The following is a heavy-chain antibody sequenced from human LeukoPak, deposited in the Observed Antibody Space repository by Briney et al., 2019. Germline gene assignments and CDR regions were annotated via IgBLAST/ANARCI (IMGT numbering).Heavy chain of an antibody. CDR1: GYTFTGYY. V-gene: IGHV1-18*04. CDR2: ISAYNGNT. D-gene: IGHD1-7*01. J-gene: IGHJ4*02. Sequence: ASVKVSCKASGYTFTGYYMHWVRQAPGQGLEWMGWISAYNGNTNYAQKLQGRVTMTTDTSTSTAYMELRSLRSDDTAVYYCARVGRITGTTDYWGQGTLVTVSS. CDR3: ARVGRITGTTDY.